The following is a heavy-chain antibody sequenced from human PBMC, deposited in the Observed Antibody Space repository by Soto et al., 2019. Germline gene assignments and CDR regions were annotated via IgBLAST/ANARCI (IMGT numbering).Heavy chain of an antibody. CDR2: ISYDGSNK. V-gene: IGHV3-30-3*01. Sequence: GGSLRLSCAASGFTFSSYAMHWVRQAPGKGLEWVAVISYDGSNKYYADSVKGRFTISRDNSKNTLYLQMNSLRAEDTAVYYCARDRYSGYLSNWFDPWGQGTLVTVSS. CDR3: ARDRYSGYLSNWFDP. D-gene: IGHD5-12*01. J-gene: IGHJ5*02. CDR1: GFTFSSYA.